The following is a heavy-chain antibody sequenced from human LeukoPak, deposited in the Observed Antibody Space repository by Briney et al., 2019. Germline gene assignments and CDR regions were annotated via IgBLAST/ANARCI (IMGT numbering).Heavy chain of an antibody. CDR1: GYTFTGYY. Sequence: GASVKVSCKASGYTFTGYYMHWVRQAPGQGLEWMGWINPNSGGTNYAQKFQGRVTMTRDTSISTAYMALSRLRSDDTAVYYCARGGPVVVAATPYWGQGTLVTVSS. J-gene: IGHJ4*02. CDR2: INPNSGGT. V-gene: IGHV1-2*02. CDR3: ARGGPVVVAATPY. D-gene: IGHD2-15*01.